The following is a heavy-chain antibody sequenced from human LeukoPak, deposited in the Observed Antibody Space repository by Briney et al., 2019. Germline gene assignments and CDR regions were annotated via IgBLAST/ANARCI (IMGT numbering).Heavy chain of an antibody. CDR1: GYTFTGYY. D-gene: IGHD1/OR15-1a*01. CDR2: INPNSGGT. V-gene: IGHV1-2*02. Sequence: ASVKVSCKASGYTFTGYYMHWVRQAPGQGLEWMGWINPNSGGTNYAQKFQGRVTMTRDTSISTAYMELSRLRSDDTAVYYCARFQTFSTVAGTGLYYFDYWGQGTLVTVSS. J-gene: IGHJ4*02. CDR3: ARFQTFSTVAGTGLYYFDY.